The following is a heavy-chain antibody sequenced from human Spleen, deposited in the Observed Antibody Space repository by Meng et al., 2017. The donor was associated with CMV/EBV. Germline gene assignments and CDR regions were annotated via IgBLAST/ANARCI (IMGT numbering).Heavy chain of an antibody. CDR3: ARALYCSTTSCYRGSYYDLLTSRSLYNFYGMDV. Sequence: SETLSLTCAVYGGSLSDYYWTWIRQPPGKGLEWIGEINHSGSTNYNPSLKRRVTISIDTSKNQFSLKLSSVTAADTALYYCARALYCSTTSCYRGSYYDLLTSRSLYNFYGMDVWGQGATVTVSS. CDR2: INHSGST. CDR1: GGSLSDYY. D-gene: IGHD2-2*01. J-gene: IGHJ6*02. V-gene: IGHV4-34*01.